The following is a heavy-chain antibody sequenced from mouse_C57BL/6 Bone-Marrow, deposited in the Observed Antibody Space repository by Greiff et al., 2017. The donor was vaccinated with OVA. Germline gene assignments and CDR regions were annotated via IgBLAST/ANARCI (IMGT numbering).Heavy chain of an antibody. CDR2: INPNNGGT. CDR3: AVTTVAYYFDY. Sequence: EVQLQQSGPELVKPGASVKISCKASGYTFTDYYMNWVKQSHGKSLEWIGDINPNNGGTSYNQKFKGKATLTVDKSSSTAYMELRSLTSEDSAVYYCAVTTVAYYFDYWGQGTTLTVSS. D-gene: IGHD1-1*01. J-gene: IGHJ2*01. V-gene: IGHV1-26*01. CDR1: GYTFTDYY.